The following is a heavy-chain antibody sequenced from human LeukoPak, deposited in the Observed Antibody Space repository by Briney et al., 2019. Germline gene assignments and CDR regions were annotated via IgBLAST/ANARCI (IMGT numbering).Heavy chain of an antibody. CDR2: IYSGGST. V-gene: IGHV3-23*03. Sequence: PGGSLRLSCAASGFTFDDYGMSWVRQAPGKGLEWVSVIYSGGSTYYADSVKGRFTISRDNSKNTLYLQMNSLRAEDTAVYYCAKDSYYDILTGDYFDYWGQGTLVTVSS. J-gene: IGHJ4*02. CDR3: AKDSYYDILTGDYFDY. CDR1: GFTFDDYG. D-gene: IGHD3-9*01.